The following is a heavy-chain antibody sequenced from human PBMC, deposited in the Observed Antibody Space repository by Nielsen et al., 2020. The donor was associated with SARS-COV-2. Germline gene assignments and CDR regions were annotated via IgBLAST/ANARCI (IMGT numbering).Heavy chain of an antibody. D-gene: IGHD3-16*01. Sequence: GESLKISCAASGFTFNNYGFYWVRQAPGKGLEWVASISYEGSKKYYADSLTGRFTVSRDTSENTVYLQMNSLSVEDTAVYHCAKRRAVFMLTFGGEGAMDVWGQGTTVTVSS. V-gene: IGHV3-30*18. J-gene: IGHJ6*02. CDR3: AKRRAVFMLTFGGEGAMDV. CDR1: GFTFNNYG. CDR2: ISYEGSKK.